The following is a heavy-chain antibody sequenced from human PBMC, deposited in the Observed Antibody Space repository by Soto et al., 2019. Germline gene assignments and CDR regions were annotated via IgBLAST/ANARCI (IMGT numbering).Heavy chain of an antibody. CDR3: ARETYYDSSGYLDY. Sequence: SETLSLTCTVSGGSISSGGYYWSWIRLHPGKGLEWIGYIYYSGSTYYNPSLKSRVTISVDTSKNQFSLKLSSVAAADTAVYYCARETYYDSSGYLDYWGQGTLVTVSS. CDR1: GGSISSGGYY. D-gene: IGHD3-22*01. V-gene: IGHV4-31*03. CDR2: IYYSGST. J-gene: IGHJ4*02.